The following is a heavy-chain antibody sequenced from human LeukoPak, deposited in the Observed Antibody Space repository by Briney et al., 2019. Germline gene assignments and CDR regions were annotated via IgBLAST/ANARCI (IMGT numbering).Heavy chain of an antibody. V-gene: IGHV3-21*01. CDR3: AKDRPYGDYVGSFDY. Sequence: GGSLRLSCVASGFTFSSSIMNWVRQAPGKGLEWVSSISSSSSYIYYADSVKGRFTISRDNAKNSLYLQMNSQRAEDTAVYYCAKDRPYGDYVGSFDYWGQGTLVTVSS. J-gene: IGHJ4*02. CDR1: GFTFSSSI. D-gene: IGHD4-17*01. CDR2: ISSSSSYI.